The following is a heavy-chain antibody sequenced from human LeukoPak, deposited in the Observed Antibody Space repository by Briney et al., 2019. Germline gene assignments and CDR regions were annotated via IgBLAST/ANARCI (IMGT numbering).Heavy chain of an antibody. CDR3: TTGAVSSFDY. J-gene: IGHJ4*02. Sequence: GGSLRLSCTASGFTFSNAWMSWVRQAPGKGLEWVGRKSKTDGGTTDYAAPVKGRFTISRDDSKNTLYLQMNSLKTEDTAVYYCTTGAVSSFDYWGQGTLVTVSS. D-gene: IGHD6-6*01. CDR2: KSKTDGGTT. CDR1: GFTFSNAW. V-gene: IGHV3-15*01.